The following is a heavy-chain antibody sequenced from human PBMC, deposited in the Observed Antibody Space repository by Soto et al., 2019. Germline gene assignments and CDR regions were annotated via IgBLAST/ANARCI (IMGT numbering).Heavy chain of an antibody. CDR2: ITWSSGYI. V-gene: IGHV3-9*01. D-gene: IGHD3-22*01. CDR3: AKGTYDSSGYYTAPDY. J-gene: IGHJ4*02. Sequence: EVQLVESGGGLVQPGRSLRLSCAASGFSFDDYAMHWVRQAPGRGLEWVSGITWSSGYIGYVDSVKGRFTISKDNAKNSLYLKMNSLRPEDTAVYYCAKGTYDSSGYYTAPDYWGQVTLVTVSS. CDR1: GFSFDDYA.